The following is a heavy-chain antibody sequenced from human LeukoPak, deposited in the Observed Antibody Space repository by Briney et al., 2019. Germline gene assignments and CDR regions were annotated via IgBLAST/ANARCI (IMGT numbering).Heavy chain of an antibody. Sequence: SETLSLTCAVYGGSFSGYYWSWIRQPPGKGLEWIGEINHSGSTNYNPSLKSRVTISVDTSKNQFSLKLSSVTAADTAVYYCARVPRARWELLSYFDYWGQGTLVTVSS. CDR3: ARVPRARWELLSYFDY. CDR2: INHSGST. D-gene: IGHD1-26*01. V-gene: IGHV4-34*01. CDR1: GGSFSGYY. J-gene: IGHJ4*02.